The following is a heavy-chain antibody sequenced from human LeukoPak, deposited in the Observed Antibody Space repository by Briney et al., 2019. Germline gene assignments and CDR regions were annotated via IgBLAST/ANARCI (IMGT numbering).Heavy chain of an antibody. CDR3: TTYPAGGRCWALDY. J-gene: IGHJ4*02. D-gene: IGHD2-8*01. CDR1: GFTFGDYA. V-gene: IGHV3-49*04. CDR2: IRTELYGGTT. Sequence: PGRSLRLSCTTSGFTFGDYAMCWVRQAPGKGLEWVGFIRTELYGGTTEYAASVKGRFSISRDDSRGLAYLQMNSLKTEDTAVHYCTTYPAGGRCWALDYWGQGTLVTVSS.